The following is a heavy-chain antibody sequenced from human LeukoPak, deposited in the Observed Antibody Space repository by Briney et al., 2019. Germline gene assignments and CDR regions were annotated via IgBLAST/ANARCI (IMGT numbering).Heavy chain of an antibody. V-gene: IGHV4-59*11. J-gene: IGHJ5*02. Sequence: SETLSLTCTVSGGSLSSHYWSWIRQPPGKGLEWIGYIYYSGSTNYNPSLKSRVTISVDTSKNQFSLKLSSVTAADTAVYYCARGIQADWFDPWGQGTLVTVSS. CDR2: IYYSGST. CDR3: ARGIQADWFDP. D-gene: IGHD5-18*01. CDR1: GGSLSSHY.